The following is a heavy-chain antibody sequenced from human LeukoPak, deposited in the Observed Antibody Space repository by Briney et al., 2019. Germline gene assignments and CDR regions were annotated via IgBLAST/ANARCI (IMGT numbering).Heavy chain of an antibody. Sequence: PGGSLRLSCAASGFTFSSYAMSWVRQAPGKGLEWVSAISGSGGSTYYADSVKGRFTISRDNSKNTLYLQMNSLRAEDTAVYYCARDLIVGATTLSAGAEYFQHWGQGTLVTVSS. D-gene: IGHD1-26*01. CDR2: ISGSGGST. J-gene: IGHJ1*01. CDR1: GFTFSSYA. V-gene: IGHV3-23*01. CDR3: ARDLIVGATTLSAGAEYFQH.